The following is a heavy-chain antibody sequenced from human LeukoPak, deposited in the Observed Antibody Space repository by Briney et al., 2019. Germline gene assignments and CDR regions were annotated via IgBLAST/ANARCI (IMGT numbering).Heavy chain of an antibody. J-gene: IGHJ4*02. Sequence: GASVKVSCKASAYTFTSYDINWVRQATGQGPEWMGWMNPNSGNTGYAQRFQGRVTMTRDNSISTAYMELSNLTSEDTAVYFCARVSGFERKDSFSYWGQGTLVTVSS. V-gene: IGHV1-8*01. CDR3: ARVSGFERKDSFSY. D-gene: IGHD5-12*01. CDR1: AYTFTSYD. CDR2: MNPNSGNT.